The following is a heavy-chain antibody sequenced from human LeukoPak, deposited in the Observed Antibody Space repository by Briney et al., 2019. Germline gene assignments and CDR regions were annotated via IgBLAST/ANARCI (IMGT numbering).Heavy chain of an antibody. Sequence: ASVKVSCKASGGTFSSYAISWVRQAPGQGLEWMGGIIPIFGTANYAQKFQGRVTITTDESTSTAYMELSSLRSEDAAVYYCARAKEDYGDLDYWGQGTLVTVSS. CDR3: ARAKEDYGDLDY. D-gene: IGHD4-17*01. J-gene: IGHJ4*02. CDR1: GGTFSSYA. CDR2: IIPIFGTA. V-gene: IGHV1-69*05.